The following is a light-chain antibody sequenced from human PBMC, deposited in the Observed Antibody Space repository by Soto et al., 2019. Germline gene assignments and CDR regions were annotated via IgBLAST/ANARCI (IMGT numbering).Light chain of an antibody. J-gene: IGKJ1*01. CDR3: QKYGPSPRT. V-gene: IGKV3-20*01. CDR2: AAS. CDR1: QSVSTDH. Sequence: EIVLTQSPGPLSLSPGKRATLSCRPSQSVSTDHLDWYQQKPGQAPRLLIYAASSRAPGIPDRFSGSGSGTDVTLTSSRLEPEDVAVDDCQKYGPSPRTFDQGTKVEI.